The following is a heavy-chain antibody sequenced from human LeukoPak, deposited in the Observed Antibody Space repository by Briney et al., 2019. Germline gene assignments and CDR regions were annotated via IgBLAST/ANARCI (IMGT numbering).Heavy chain of an antibody. J-gene: IGHJ6*03. CDR2: IYYRGTA. D-gene: IGHD1-14*01. Sequence: PSETLSLTCTVSGASIRSRNYYWGWIRQPPGKGLDWIGSIYYRGTAYYNPSLESRVTISVDASKNQFSLDLSSVTAADTAIYYCARQPEDYYYYYYMDVWGKGATVTVSS. V-gene: IGHV4-39*01. CDR3: ARQPEDYYYYYYMDV. CDR1: GASIRSRNYY.